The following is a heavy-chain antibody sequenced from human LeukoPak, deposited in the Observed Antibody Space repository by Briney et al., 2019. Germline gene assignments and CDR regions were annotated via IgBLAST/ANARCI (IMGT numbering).Heavy chain of an antibody. D-gene: IGHD7-27*01. CDR3: TKTGGPWD. Sequence: PGRSLRLSCAASGFTFDDYAMHWVRQAPGKGLEWVSGISWNSGSIGYADSVKGRFTISRDNSKNTLYLQMNTLRAEDTAMYYCTKTGGPWDWGQGTLVTVSS. CDR1: GFTFDDYA. J-gene: IGHJ4*02. CDR2: ISWNSGSI. V-gene: IGHV3-9*01.